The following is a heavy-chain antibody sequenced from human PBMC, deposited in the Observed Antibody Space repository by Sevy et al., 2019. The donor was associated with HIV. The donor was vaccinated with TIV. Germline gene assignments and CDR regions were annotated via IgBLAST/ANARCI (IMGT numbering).Heavy chain of an antibody. Sequence: GGSLRLSCAASGFTFSSYGMHWVRQAPGKGLEWVAVISYDGSNKYYVDSVKGRFTISRDNSKNTLYLQMNSLRAEDTAVYYCAKDSDDFWSGYASTFLDYWGQGTLVTVSS. CDR1: GFTFSSYG. CDR2: ISYDGSNK. J-gene: IGHJ4*02. V-gene: IGHV3-30*18. CDR3: AKDSDDFWSGYASTFLDY. D-gene: IGHD3-3*01.